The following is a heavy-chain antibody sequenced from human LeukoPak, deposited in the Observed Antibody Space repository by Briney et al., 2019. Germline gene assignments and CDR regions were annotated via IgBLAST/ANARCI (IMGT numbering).Heavy chain of an antibody. Sequence: PGGSLRLSCAASGFTVSSNYMSWVRQAPGKGLEWVSVIYSGGSTYYPDSVKGRFTISRDRSKNTLYLQMNSLRAEDTAVYYCATTLDTTPVSYYFASWGQGTLVTVSS. V-gene: IGHV3-53*01. CDR3: ATTLDTTPVSYYFAS. CDR1: GFTVSSNY. D-gene: IGHD5-18*01. CDR2: IYSGGST. J-gene: IGHJ4*02.